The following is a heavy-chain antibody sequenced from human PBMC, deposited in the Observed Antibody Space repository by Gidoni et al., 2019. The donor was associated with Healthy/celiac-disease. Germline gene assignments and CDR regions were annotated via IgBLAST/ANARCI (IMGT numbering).Heavy chain of an antibody. CDR3: ARGDFWTGYRPNWFDP. CDR1: GGTFSSYA. J-gene: IGHJ5*02. V-gene: IGHV1-69*06. D-gene: IGHD3-3*01. Sequence: QVQLVQSGAEVKKPGSSVKVSCKASGGTFSSYAISWVRQAPGQGLEWMGGIIPIFGTSNYAQKFQGRVTITADKSTSTAYMELSSLRSEDTAVYYCARGDFWTGYRPNWFDPWGQGTLVTVSS. CDR2: IIPIFGTS.